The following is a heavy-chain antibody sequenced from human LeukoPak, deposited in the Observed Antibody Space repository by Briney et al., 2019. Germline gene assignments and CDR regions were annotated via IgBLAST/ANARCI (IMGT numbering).Heavy chain of an antibody. J-gene: IGHJ4*02. Sequence: GGSLRLSCAASGFTFSSYWMSWVRQGPGKGQEWVANIKQDGSEKYYVDSVKGRFTISRDNAKNSLYLQMNSLRAEDSAVYYCAKELYHHGLFDWLFDYWGQGTLVTVSS. CDR1: GFTFSSYW. D-gene: IGHD3-9*01. CDR2: IKQDGSEK. V-gene: IGHV3-7*03. CDR3: AKELYHHGLFDWLFDY.